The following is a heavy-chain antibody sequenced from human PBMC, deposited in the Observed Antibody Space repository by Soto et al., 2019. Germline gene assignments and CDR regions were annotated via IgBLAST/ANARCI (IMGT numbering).Heavy chain of an antibody. J-gene: IGHJ4*02. V-gene: IGHV3-23*01. Sequence: EVQLLEPGGGLVQPGGSLRLSCAASGFTFSSYAMSWVRQAPGKGLEWVSAISGSGGSTYYADSVKGRFTISRDNSKNTLYLQMNSLRAEDTAVYYCAKEIPLDCSGGSCYSHWGQGTLVTVSS. CDR3: AKEIPLDCSGGSCYSH. D-gene: IGHD2-15*01. CDR1: GFTFSSYA. CDR2: ISGSGGST.